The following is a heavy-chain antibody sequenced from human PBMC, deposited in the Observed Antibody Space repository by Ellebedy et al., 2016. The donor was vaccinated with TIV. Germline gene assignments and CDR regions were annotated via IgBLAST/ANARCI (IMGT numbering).Heavy chain of an antibody. J-gene: IGHJ3*02. D-gene: IGHD4-17*01. CDR2: IYYSGRT. Sequence: SETLSLTCRVSGASIDSGGYYWNWIRHHPGKGLEWIGYIYYSGRTAYNPSLKSRVSMSVDPSKTQFSLRLASVTAADTAVYFCARDANDYGIDAFHIWGHGTMVTVSA. V-gene: IGHV4-31*03. CDR1: GASIDSGGYY. CDR3: ARDANDYGIDAFHI.